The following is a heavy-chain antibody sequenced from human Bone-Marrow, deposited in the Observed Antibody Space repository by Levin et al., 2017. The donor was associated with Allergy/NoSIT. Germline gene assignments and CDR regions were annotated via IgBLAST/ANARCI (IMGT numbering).Heavy chain of an antibody. Sequence: GGSLRLSCAASGFTFDDYAMHWVRQAPGKGLEWVSGISWNSGSIGYADSVKGRFTISRDNAKNSLYLQMNSLRAEDTALYYCAKDTQYSSSWYYFDYWGQGTLVTVSS. CDR1: GFTFDDYA. CDR2: ISWNSGSI. CDR3: AKDTQYSSSWYYFDY. J-gene: IGHJ4*02. D-gene: IGHD6-13*01. V-gene: IGHV3-9*01.